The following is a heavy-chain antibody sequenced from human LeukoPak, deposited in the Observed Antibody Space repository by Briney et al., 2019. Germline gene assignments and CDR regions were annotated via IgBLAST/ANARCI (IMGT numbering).Heavy chain of an antibody. V-gene: IGHV1-2*02. D-gene: IGHD2-2*01. CDR1: GYTFTGYY. J-gene: IGHJ4*02. CDR2: INPNSGGT. CDR3: ARDWGYCSSTSCYYFDY. Sequence: ASVKVSCKASGYTFTGYYMHWVRQAPGQGLEWMGWINPNSGGTNYAQKFQGRVTMTRDTSISTAYMELSRLRSGDTAVYYCARDWGYCSSTSCYYFDYWGQGTLVTVSS.